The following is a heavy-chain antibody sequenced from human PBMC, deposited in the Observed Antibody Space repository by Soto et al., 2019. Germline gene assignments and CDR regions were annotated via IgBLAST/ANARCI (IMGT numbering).Heavy chain of an antibody. V-gene: IGHV4-4*02. Sequence: PSETLSLTCAFSCGSIISSYRWNWVRQPPGKGLEWIGKIYHSGSTNYNPSLKNRVTMSVDTSKNQFSLRLSSVTAADTAIYYCATRITVFGLLIPPFDPWGQGTQVTVSS. CDR1: CGSIISSYR. CDR2: IYHSGST. D-gene: IGHD3-3*01. CDR3: ATRITVFGLLIPPFDP. J-gene: IGHJ5*02.